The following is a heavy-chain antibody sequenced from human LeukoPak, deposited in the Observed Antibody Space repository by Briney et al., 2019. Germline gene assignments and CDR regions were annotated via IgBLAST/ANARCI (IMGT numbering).Heavy chain of an antibody. Sequence: GGSLRLSCAASGFTFSNYGMHWVRQAPGKGLEWVAVTWYDGSKKYYADSVKGRFTISRDNSKNTLDLQMNSLRAEDTAVYYCARDRGSSQFDCWGQGTLVTVSS. V-gene: IGHV3-33*01. D-gene: IGHD6-13*01. CDR1: GFTFSNYG. J-gene: IGHJ4*02. CDR3: ARDRGSSQFDC. CDR2: TWYDGSKK.